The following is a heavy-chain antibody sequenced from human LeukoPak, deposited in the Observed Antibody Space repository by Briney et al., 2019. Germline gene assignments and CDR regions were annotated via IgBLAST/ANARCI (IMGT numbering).Heavy chain of an antibody. CDR3: ASRYDYGDYAAFY. Sequence: SVKVSCKDSGGTFSSYAISWVRQAPGQGLEWMGRIIPIFGTANYAQKFQGRVTITTDESTSTAYMELSSLRSEDTAVYYCASRYDYGDYAAFYWGQGTLVTVSS. CDR1: GGTFSSYA. V-gene: IGHV1-69*05. J-gene: IGHJ4*02. CDR2: IIPIFGTA. D-gene: IGHD4-17*01.